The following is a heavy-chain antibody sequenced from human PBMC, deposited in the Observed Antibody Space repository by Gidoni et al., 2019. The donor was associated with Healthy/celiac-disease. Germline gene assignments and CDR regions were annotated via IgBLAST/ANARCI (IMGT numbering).Heavy chain of an antibody. CDR1: GYSISSGYY. CDR3: ARGVNSSPHGVY. J-gene: IGHJ4*02. CDR2: SYHSGST. V-gene: IGHV4-38-2*02. Sequence: QVQLQESGPGLVQPSETLSLTCTVSGYSISSGYYWGWLRQPPGKGLEWSGSSYHSGSTYYNPSLKSRVTISVDTSKNQFSLKLSSVTAADTAVYYCARGVNSSPHGVYWGQGTLVTVSS. D-gene: IGHD6-13*01.